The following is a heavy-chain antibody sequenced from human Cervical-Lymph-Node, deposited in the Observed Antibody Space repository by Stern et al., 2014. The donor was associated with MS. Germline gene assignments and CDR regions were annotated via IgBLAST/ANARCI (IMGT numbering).Heavy chain of an antibody. CDR1: GGSINSGGYY. J-gene: IGHJ4*02. D-gene: IGHD3-22*01. Sequence: QVQLVESGPGLVKPSQTLPLTCTVSGGSINSGGYYWSWIRQHPGKGLEWLGYIHYTGSAYYDPAPHSRLSMSIDTSKNQFSLNLNSVTAADTAVYYCARGARYSDSSGYYFYFDYWGQGTLVTVSS. V-gene: IGHV4-31*03. CDR3: ARGARYSDSSGYYFYFDY. CDR2: IHYTGSA.